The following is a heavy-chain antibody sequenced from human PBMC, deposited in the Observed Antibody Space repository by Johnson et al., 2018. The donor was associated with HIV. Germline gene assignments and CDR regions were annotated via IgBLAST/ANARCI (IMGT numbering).Heavy chain of an antibody. CDR3: VGGSPDDAFDI. Sequence: EVQLVESGGGLVKPGGSLRLSCAASGFTFSDYYMSWIRQAPGKGLEWVSIIYSGGSTYYADAVKGRFTFSRDNSKNTLYRQMNSLRAEDTAVYYCVGGSPDDAFDIWGQGTMVTVSS. J-gene: IGHJ3*02. CDR1: GFTFSDYY. CDR2: IYSGGST. D-gene: IGHD3-16*01. V-gene: IGHV3-66*01.